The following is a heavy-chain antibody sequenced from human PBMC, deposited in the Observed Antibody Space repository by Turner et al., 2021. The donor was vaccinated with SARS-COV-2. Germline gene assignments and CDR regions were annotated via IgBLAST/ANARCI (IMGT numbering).Heavy chain of an antibody. V-gene: IGHV4-39*01. CDR2: IYYSGST. CDR3: ASPGGNSGWFFAYDI. D-gene: IGHD6-19*01. CDR1: GGSISSSSYY. Sequence: QMQLQESGPGLVKPSETLYLTCTVSGGSISSSSYYWGWIRQPPGKGLEWIGNIYYSGSTYYNPSLKSRVTISVDTSKNQFSLKLNSVTSAYTAVYYCASPGGNSGWFFAYDIWGQGTMVTVSS. J-gene: IGHJ3*02.